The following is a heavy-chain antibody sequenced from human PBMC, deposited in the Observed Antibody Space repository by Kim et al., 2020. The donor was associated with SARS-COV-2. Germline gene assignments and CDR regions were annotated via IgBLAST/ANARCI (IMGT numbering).Heavy chain of an antibody. CDR2: IIPIFGTA. CDR1: GGTFSSYA. CDR3: ARDDPGDSSSWLYYYYYGMDV. J-gene: IGHJ6*02. Sequence: SVKVSCKASGGTFSSYAISWVRQAPGQGLEWMGGIIPIFGTANYAQKFQGRVTITADESTSTAYMELSSLRSEDTAVYYCARDDPGDSSSWLYYYYYGMDVCGQGTTVTVS. V-gene: IGHV1-69*13. D-gene: IGHD6-13*01.